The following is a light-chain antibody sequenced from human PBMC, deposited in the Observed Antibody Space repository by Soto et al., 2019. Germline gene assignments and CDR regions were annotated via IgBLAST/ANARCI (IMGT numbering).Light chain of an antibody. CDR1: QSVSSNY. J-gene: IGKJ5*01. CDR3: QQYGSSPPIT. Sequence: ESVLTQSPGTLSLSPGERATLSCRASQSVSSNYLAWYQQKPGQAPRLLIYGASHRATGIPDRFSGSGSGTDFTLTISRVEPEDFAVYYCQQYGSSPPITFGQGTRLEIK. V-gene: IGKV3-20*01. CDR2: GAS.